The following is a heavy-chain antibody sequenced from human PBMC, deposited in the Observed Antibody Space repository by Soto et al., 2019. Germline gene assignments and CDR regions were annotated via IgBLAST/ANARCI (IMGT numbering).Heavy chain of an antibody. CDR3: AHIRITMVRGVIVDYYYYYMDV. CDR1: GFSLSTSGVG. J-gene: IGHJ6*03. Sequence: QITLKESGPTLVKPTQTLTLTCTFSGFSLSTSGVGVGWIRQPPGKALEWLALIYWDDDKRYGPSLKSRLTITKDTSKNQVVLTMTNMDPVDTATYYCAHIRITMVRGVIVDYYYYYMDVWGKGTTVTVSS. CDR2: IYWDDDK. V-gene: IGHV2-5*05. D-gene: IGHD3-10*01.